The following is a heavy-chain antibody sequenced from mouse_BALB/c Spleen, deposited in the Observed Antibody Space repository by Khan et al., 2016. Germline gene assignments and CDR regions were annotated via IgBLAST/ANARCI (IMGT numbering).Heavy chain of an antibody. CDR2: IRLKSNNYAT. CDR1: GFTFSNYW. V-gene: IGHV6-6*02. D-gene: IGHD4-1*01. J-gene: IGHJ4*01. CDR3: TRDWDDAMDY. Sequence: EVKLEESGGGLVQPGGSMKLSCVASGFTFSNYWMNWVRQSPEKGLEWVAEIRLKSNNYATHYAESVKGRFTISRDDSKSSVYLQMNNLRAEDTGIYYCTRDWDDAMDYWCQGTSVTVSS.